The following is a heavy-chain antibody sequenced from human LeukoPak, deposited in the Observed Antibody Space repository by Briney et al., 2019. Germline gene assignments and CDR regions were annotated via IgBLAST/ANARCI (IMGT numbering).Heavy chain of an antibody. V-gene: IGHV4-34*01. CDR1: GGSFSGYY. Sequence: SETLSLTCAVYGGSFSGYYWSWIRQPPGKGLEWIGEINHSGSTNYNPSLKSRVTISVDTSKNQFSLKLSSVTAADTAVYYCARAVGYCSSTSCYVADYYYGMDVWGKGTTVTVSS. D-gene: IGHD2-2*01. CDR2: INHSGST. CDR3: ARAVGYCSSTSCYVADYYYGMDV. J-gene: IGHJ6*04.